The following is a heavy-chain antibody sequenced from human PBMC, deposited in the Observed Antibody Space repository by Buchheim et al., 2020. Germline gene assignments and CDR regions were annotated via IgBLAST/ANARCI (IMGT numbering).Heavy chain of an antibody. CDR3: TSYYYGSGSSQSYFDY. CDR1: GFTFSNYA. Sequence: QVHLVESGGGVVQPGGSPRLSCAASGFTFSNYAVHWVRQAPGKGLEWVALISYDGTNKYYADSVKGRFTISRDNSKNTLFLQMDSLRAEDSAVYYCTSYYYGSGSSQSYFDYWGQGTL. D-gene: IGHD3-10*01. V-gene: IGHV3-30-3*01. J-gene: IGHJ4*02. CDR2: ISYDGTNK.